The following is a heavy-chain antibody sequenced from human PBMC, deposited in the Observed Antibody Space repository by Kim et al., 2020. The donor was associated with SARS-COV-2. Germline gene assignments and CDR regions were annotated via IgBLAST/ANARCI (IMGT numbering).Heavy chain of an antibody. CDR3: ARGPLARIRNYYDSGSHGNYYYFGMEV. J-gene: IGHJ6*02. CDR1: GGSFSGYY. CDR2: INHSGST. D-gene: IGHD3-10*01. V-gene: IGHV4-34*01. Sequence: SETLSLTCAVYGGSFSGYYWNWIRQPPGKGLEWIGEINHSGSTNYSPSLKSRVTISVDTSKNQFSLKLRSVTAADTAVYYCARGPLARIRNYYDSGSHGNYYYFGMEVWGQGTTFTVSS.